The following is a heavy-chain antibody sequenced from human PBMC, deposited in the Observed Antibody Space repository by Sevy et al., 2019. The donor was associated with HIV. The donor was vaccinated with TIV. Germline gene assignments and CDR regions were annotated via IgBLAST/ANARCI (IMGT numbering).Heavy chain of an antibody. J-gene: IGHJ6*02. CDR1: GFTFGDYA. D-gene: IGHD2-2*02. CDR3: AYCSSTSCYSSYYYGMDV. Sequence: GGSLRLSCTASGFTFGDYAMSWFRQAPGKGLECVGFIRSKAYGGRTEYAASVKGRFTISRDDSKSIAYLQMNSLKTEDTAVYYCAYCSSTSCYSSYYYGMDVWCQGTTVTVSS. CDR2: IRSKAYGGRT. V-gene: IGHV3-49*03.